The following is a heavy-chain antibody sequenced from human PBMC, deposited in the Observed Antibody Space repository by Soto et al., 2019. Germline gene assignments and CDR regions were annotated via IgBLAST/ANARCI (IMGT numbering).Heavy chain of an antibody. D-gene: IGHD6-19*01. Sequence: GALRLSCAASGFTFSSYAMSWVRQAPGKGLEWVSAISGSGGSTYYADSVKGRFTISRDNSKNTLYLQMNSLRAEDTAVYYCAKDLRRQWLSSDWFDPWGQGTLVTVSS. V-gene: IGHV3-23*01. J-gene: IGHJ5*02. CDR2: ISGSGGST. CDR1: GFTFSSYA. CDR3: AKDLRRQWLSSDWFDP.